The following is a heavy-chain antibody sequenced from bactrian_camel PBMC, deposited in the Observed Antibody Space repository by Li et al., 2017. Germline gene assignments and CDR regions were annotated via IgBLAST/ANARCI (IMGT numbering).Heavy chain of an antibody. CDR1: TYC. CDR2: LDTDGTT. CDR3: VKPEGDCYGGYCYLGAAGFGY. V-gene: IGHV3S53*01. D-gene: IGHD2*01. Sequence: HVQLVESGGGSVQTGGSLKLSYIATTYCPGWFREVPGQERESIAALDTDGTTSYDESGSGRFTILQDNAKTTLYLQMNNLKPEDTAVYYCVKPEGDCYGGYCYLGAAGFGYWGQGTQVTVS. J-gene: IGHJ6*01.